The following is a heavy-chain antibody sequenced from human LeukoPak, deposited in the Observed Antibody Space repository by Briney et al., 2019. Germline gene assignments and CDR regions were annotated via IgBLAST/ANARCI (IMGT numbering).Heavy chain of an antibody. CDR3: ASGSPYGDYVGTAFDI. CDR1: GYTFTSYG. CDR2: ISAYNGNT. Sequence: GASVKVSCKASGYTFTSYGISWVRQAPGQGLEWMGWISAYNGNTNYAQKLQGRVTMTTDTSTSTAYMELRSLRSDDTAVYYCASGSPYGDYVGTAFDIWGQGTMVTVSS. J-gene: IGHJ3*02. V-gene: IGHV1-18*01. D-gene: IGHD4-17*01.